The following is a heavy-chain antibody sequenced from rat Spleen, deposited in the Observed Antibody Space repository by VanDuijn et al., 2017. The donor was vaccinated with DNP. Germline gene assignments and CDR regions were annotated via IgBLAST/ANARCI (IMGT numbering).Heavy chain of an antibody. Sequence: EVQLVESGGGSAQPGRSLKLSCAASGFTFSDYYMAWVRQAPKKGLEWVAAVSYDGTSTYYRDSVKGRFTISRNNAKNTLNLQMDSLRSEDTATYYCARPNYGSPYYFDYWGQGIMVTVSS. V-gene: IGHV5-7*01. D-gene: IGHD1-8*01. CDR3: ARPNYGSPYYFDY. CDR1: GFTFSDYY. CDR2: VSYDGTST. J-gene: IGHJ2*01.